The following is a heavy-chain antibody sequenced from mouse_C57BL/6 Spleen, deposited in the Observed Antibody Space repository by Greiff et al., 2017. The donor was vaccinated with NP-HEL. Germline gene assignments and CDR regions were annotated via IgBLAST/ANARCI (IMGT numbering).Heavy chain of an antibody. CDR2: INPNNGGT. V-gene: IGHV1-26*01. J-gene: IGHJ1*03. CDR3: ARTPRYYSNWYFDV. D-gene: IGHD2-5*01. Sequence: VQLQQSGPELVKPGASVKISCKASGYTFTDYYMNWVKQSHGKSLEWIGDINPNNGGTSYNQKFKGKATLTVDKSSSTAYMELRSLTSEDSAVYDCARTPRYYSNWYFDVWGTGTTVTVSS. CDR1: GYTFTDYY.